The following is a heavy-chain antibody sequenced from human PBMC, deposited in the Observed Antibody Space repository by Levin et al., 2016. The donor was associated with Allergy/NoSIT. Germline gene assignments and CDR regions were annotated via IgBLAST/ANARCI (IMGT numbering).Heavy chain of an antibody. CDR3: ARAGQQLPPL. Sequence: VRQAPGKGLEWVSVIYSGGSTYYADSVKGRFTISRDNSKNTLYLQMNSLRAEDTAVYYCARAGQQLPPLWGQGTLVTVSS. CDR2: IYSGGST. J-gene: IGHJ4*02. D-gene: IGHD6-13*01. V-gene: IGHV3-53*01.